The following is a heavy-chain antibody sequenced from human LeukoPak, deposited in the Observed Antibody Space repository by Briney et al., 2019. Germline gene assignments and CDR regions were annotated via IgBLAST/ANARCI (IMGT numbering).Heavy chain of an antibody. V-gene: IGHV4-30-4*07. J-gene: IGHJ4*02. D-gene: IGHD5-12*01. Sequence: SETLSLTCAVSGGSISSGDYSWSWIRQPPGKGLEWIGYIYYTDSYYNPSLKSRVTISLDTSKNQFSLKLNSVTAADTAVYYCASRSGGYAYWGQGTLVTVSS. CDR3: ASRSGGYAY. CDR1: GGSISSGDYS. CDR2: IYYTDS.